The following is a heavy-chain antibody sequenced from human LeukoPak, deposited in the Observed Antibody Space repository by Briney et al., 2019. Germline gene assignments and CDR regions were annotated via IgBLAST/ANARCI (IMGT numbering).Heavy chain of an antibody. V-gene: IGHV4-30-2*01. Sequence: SETLSLTCAVSGGSISSGGYSWSWIRQPPGKGLEWIGYIYHSGSTYYNPSLKSRVTISVDRSKNQFSPKLSSVTAADTAVYYCAREIRAAGAFDYWGQGTLVTVSS. J-gene: IGHJ4*02. CDR2: IYHSGST. CDR3: AREIRAAGAFDY. D-gene: IGHD6-13*01. CDR1: GGSISSGGYS.